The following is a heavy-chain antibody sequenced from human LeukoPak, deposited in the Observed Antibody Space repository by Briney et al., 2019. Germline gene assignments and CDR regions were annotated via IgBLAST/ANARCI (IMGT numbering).Heavy chain of an antibody. D-gene: IGHD2-2*02. V-gene: IGHV1-8*01. CDR3: ARGYCSSTSCYTENWFDP. CDR2: MNPNSGNT. J-gene: IGHJ5*02. Sequence: ASVKVSCKASGYTFTGYDINWVRQATGQGLEWMGWMNPNSGNTGYAQKFQGRVTMTRNTSISTAYMELSSLRSEDTAVYYCARGYCSSTSCYTENWFDPWGQGTLVTVSS. CDR1: GYTFTGYD.